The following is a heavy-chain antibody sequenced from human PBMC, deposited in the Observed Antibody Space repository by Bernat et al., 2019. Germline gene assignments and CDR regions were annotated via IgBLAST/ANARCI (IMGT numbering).Heavy chain of an antibody. D-gene: IGHD5-24*01. CDR2: TYYRSKWSD. J-gene: IGHJ6*03. V-gene: IGHV6-1*01. CDR1: GDSVSSNSAA. Sequence: QVQLQQSGPGLVKPSQTLSLTCAISGDSVSSNSAAWNWIRQSPSRGLEWLGRTYYRSKWSDNYAVSVKSRITITRDTAKNQFSLQLNSVTPEDTAVYYCARGALCRDYFMDVWGKGTTVTVSS. CDR3: ARGALCRDYFMDV.